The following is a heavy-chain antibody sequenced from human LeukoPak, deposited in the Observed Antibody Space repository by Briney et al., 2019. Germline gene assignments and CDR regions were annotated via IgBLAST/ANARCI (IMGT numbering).Heavy chain of an antibody. CDR3: ARDTYTAMDVYWYFDL. CDR1: GGTFSSYA. CDR2: IIPIFGTA. D-gene: IGHD5-18*01. J-gene: IGHJ2*01. Sequence: GSSVKVSCTASGGTFSSYAISWVRQALGQGLEWMGGIIPIFGTANYAQKFQGRVTITADESTSTAYMELSSLRSEDTAVYYCARDTYTAMDVYWYFDLWGRGTLVTVSS. V-gene: IGHV1-69*01.